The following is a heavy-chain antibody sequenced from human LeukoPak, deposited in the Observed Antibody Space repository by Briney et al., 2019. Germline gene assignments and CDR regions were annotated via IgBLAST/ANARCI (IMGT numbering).Heavy chain of an antibody. V-gene: IGHV3-23*01. D-gene: IGHD5-18*01. CDR2: ITGHGDTT. CDR3: ANDLGWIQLNLG. CDR1: GFSFSNYG. Sequence: GGSLRPSCAASGFSFSNYGMNWVRQAPGKGLEWVSGITGHGDTTYYADSVKGRFTISRDNSRNTAYLQMNSLRAEDTAVYYCANDLGWIQLNLGRGQGTLVTVSS. J-gene: IGHJ4*02.